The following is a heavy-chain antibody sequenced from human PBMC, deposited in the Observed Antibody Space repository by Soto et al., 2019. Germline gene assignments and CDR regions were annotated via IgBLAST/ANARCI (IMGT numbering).Heavy chain of an antibody. D-gene: IGHD4-17*01. J-gene: IGHJ4*02. Sequence: QVQLQESGPGLVKPSGTLSLTCAVSGGSISSSNWWSWVRQPPGKGLEWIGEIYHSGSTNYNPSRRGRVAIAVDKSKNQFSLKLSSVTAADTAVYYCARGYGDYEGEPRFDYWGQGTLVTVSS. CDR1: GGSISSSNW. CDR3: ARGYGDYEGEPRFDY. CDR2: IYHSGST. V-gene: IGHV4-4*02.